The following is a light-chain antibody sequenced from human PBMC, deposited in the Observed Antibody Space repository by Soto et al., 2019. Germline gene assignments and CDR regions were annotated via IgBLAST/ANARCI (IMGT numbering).Light chain of an antibody. Sequence: DIQMTQSPSTLSAFVGDRVTITCRASQSINSWLAWYQQKPGKAPNLLIFKASNLESGAPSRFSGSGSGTEFTLTISSLQPDDFATYDCQQYHRSPVTFGGGTKVEIK. CDR3: QQYHRSPVT. CDR1: QSINSW. V-gene: IGKV1-5*03. CDR2: KAS. J-gene: IGKJ4*01.